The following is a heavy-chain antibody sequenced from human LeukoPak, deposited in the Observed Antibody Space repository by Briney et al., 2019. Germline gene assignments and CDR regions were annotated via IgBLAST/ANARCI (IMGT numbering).Heavy chain of an antibody. J-gene: IGHJ4*02. CDR2: ISTSEST. Sequence: PSETLSLTCTISLGSISTYYWSWIRHPPRKGLEWIGYISTSESTNYNPSLKSRITISVDTSKNQFSLNLSSVTAADTVVYYCARRRTTGTTGYFDYWGQGTLVTVSS. CDR3: ARRRTTGTTGYFDY. V-gene: IGHV4-4*09. D-gene: IGHD1-1*01. CDR1: LGSISTYY.